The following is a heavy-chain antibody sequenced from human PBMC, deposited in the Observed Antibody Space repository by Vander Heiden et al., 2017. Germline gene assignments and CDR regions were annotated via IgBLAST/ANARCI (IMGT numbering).Heavy chain of an antibody. Sequence: KYGMHWVRQAPGQRLEWMGWINAGNGNTKYSQKFQGRVTITRDTSASTAYMELSSLRSEDTAVYYCARDKGGDSRPTNWFDPWGQGTLVTVSS. J-gene: IGHJ5*02. D-gene: IGHD2-21*02. CDR1: KYG. CDR3: ARDKGGDSRPTNWFDP. V-gene: IGHV1-3*01. CDR2: INAGNGNT.